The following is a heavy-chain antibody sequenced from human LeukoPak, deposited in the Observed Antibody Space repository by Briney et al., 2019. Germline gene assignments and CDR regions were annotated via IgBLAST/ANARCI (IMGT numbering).Heavy chain of an antibody. CDR2: INPNSGGT. CDR3: ARERSRSWYTAYYYYYGMDV. CDR1: GYTFTGYY. V-gene: IGHV1-2*02. Sequence: SVTVSCKASGYTFTGYYMHWVRQAPGQGLEWVGWINPNSGGTNLEQKVQGRVTMTVDTSISTAYMELSRLRADDTAVYYCARERSRSWYTAYYYYYGMDVWGQGTTVTVSS. J-gene: IGHJ6*02. D-gene: IGHD6-13*01.